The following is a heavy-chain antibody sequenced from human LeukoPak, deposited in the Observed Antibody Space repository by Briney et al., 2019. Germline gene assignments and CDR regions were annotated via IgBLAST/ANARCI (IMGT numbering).Heavy chain of an antibody. CDR2: IYYTGST. CDR1: GGSISGFY. Sequence: SETLSLTCTVSGGSISGFYWSWVRQPPGKGLEWIGYIYYTGSTNYNPSLKNRVTISVDTSKNQFSLRLRSVTAADTAVYYCARLATYGDYSDWGQGILVTVSS. V-gene: IGHV4-59*08. J-gene: IGHJ4*02. D-gene: IGHD4-17*01. CDR3: ARLATYGDYSD.